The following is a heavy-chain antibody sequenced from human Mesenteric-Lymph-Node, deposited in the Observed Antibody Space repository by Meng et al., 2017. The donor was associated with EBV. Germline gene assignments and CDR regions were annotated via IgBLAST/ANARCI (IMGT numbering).Heavy chain of an antibody. CDR2: IKRKSDGGTT. CDR1: GFTFSYAW. V-gene: IGHV3-15*01. J-gene: IGHJ4*02. CDR3: TTDKETLPLHS. D-gene: IGHD2/OR15-2a*01. Sequence: EVRLVVSGGGLVQPGGSLKLSCAASGFTFSYAWMSWVRQAPGKGLEWVGRIKRKSDGGTTDYAAPVKGRFTISRDDSKKILYLQMSSLRTEDTAVYYCTTDKETLPLHSWGQGTLVTVSS.